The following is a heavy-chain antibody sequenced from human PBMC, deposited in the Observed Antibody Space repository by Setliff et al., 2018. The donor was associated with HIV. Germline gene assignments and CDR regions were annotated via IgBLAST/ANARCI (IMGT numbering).Heavy chain of an antibody. CDR3: ARDGPHCITSSCPGAWFDP. J-gene: IGHJ5*02. Sequence: SETLSLTCAVSGGSMSSYYWSWIRQTPGKGLEWIGYIYASGSTKYNPSLESRVTISVDTSKNQFSLKLSSVTAADAAVYYCARDGPHCITSSCPGAWFDPWGQGTLVTVSS. D-gene: IGHD2-2*01. CDR2: IYASGST. CDR1: GGSMSSYY. V-gene: IGHV4-59*12.